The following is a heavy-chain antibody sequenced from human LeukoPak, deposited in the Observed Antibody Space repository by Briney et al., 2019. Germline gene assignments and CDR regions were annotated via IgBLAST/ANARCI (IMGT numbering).Heavy chain of an antibody. CDR3: AKGEGYCGGGTCYRYFDS. CDR2: ISTDSTYT. D-gene: IGHD2-15*01. V-gene: IGHV3-23*01. J-gene: IGHJ4*02. CDR1: GFTFSSYP. Sequence: PGGSLRLSCAASGFTFSSYPMSWVRQAPGKGLEWVSIISTDSTYTFYAHSVKGRFTISRDNSKDTLYLQMSSLGVEDTAVYFCAKGEGYCGGGTCYRYFDSWGQGTLVTVSS.